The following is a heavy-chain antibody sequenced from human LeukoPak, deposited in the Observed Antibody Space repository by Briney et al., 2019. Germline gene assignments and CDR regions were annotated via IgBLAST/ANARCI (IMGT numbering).Heavy chain of an antibody. CDR2: IGGSDGRT. D-gene: IGHD3-22*01. CDR3: AKDSSSYDWGYMDV. J-gene: IGHJ6*03. V-gene: IGHV3-23*01. CDR1: GFTFSTYA. Sequence: GGFLRLSCAASGFTFSTYAMSWVRQAPGKGLEWVSLIGGSDGRTRYADSVKVRFTISRDNSKNTLYLEMNSLRAEDTAVYYCAKDSSSYDWGYMDVWGKGTTVTISS.